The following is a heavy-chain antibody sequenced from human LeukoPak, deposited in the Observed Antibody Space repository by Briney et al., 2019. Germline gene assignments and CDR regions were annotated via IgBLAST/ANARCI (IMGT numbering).Heavy chain of an antibody. V-gene: IGHV4-34*01. CDR2: INHSGST. Sequence: SETLSLTCAVYGGSFSGYYWSWIRQPPGKGLEWIGEINHSGSTNYNPSLKSRVTISVDTSKNQFSLKLSSVTAADTAVYYCARGVVVTAILAYWGQGTLVTVSS. D-gene: IGHD2-21*02. CDR1: GGSFSGYY. J-gene: IGHJ4*02. CDR3: ARGVVVTAILAY.